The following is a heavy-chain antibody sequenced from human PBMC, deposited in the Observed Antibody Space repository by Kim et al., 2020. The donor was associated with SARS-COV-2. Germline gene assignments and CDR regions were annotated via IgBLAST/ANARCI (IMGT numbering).Heavy chain of an antibody. V-gene: IGHV3-64*01. CDR1: GFTFTNYA. D-gene: IGHD6-13*01. CDR3: GRRGADGANRDG. J-gene: IGHJ6*03. Sequence: GGSLRLSCVASGFTFTNYAIRWVRQAPGQGLEYVAGISGNGTNKYYANSVKDRFTISRDNSKNTVYLQMGSLRVEDMAVYYCGRRGADGANRDGWGKGNT. CDR2: ISGNGTNK.